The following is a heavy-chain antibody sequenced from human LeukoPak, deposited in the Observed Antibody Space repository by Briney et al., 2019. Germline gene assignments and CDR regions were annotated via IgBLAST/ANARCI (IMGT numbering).Heavy chain of an antibody. Sequence: ASVKVSCKASGYTFTSYGISWVRQAPGQGLEWMGWISAYNGNTNYAQKLQGRATMTTDTSTSTAYMELRSLRSDDTAVYYCARNLEGYGDFDYWGQGTLVTVSS. CDR3: ARNLEGYGDFDY. V-gene: IGHV1-18*01. CDR2: ISAYNGNT. D-gene: IGHD4-17*01. J-gene: IGHJ4*02. CDR1: GYTFTSYG.